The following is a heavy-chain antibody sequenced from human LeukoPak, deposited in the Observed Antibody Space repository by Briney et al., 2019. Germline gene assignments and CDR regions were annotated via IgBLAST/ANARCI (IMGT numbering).Heavy chain of an antibody. J-gene: IGHJ5*02. CDR3: ARLPGFCSSTSCYSGIDWFDP. CDR1: GFTFSSYE. Sequence: GGSLRLSYAATGFTFSSYEMNWVRQAPGKGLEWVSYISSSGSTIYYADSVKGRFTISRDNAKNSLYLQMNSLRAGDTAVYYCARLPGFCSSTSCYSGIDWFDPWGQGTLVTVSS. D-gene: IGHD2-2*01. V-gene: IGHV3-48*03. CDR2: ISSSGSTI.